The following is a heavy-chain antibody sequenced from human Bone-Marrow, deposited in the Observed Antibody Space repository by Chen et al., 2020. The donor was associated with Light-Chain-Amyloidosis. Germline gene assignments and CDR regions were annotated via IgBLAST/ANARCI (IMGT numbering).Heavy chain of an antibody. CDR3: APGIRYRLFADH. D-gene: IGHD3-9*01. CDR2: MNPNSLNI. CDR1: GNAFSDYD. Sequence: QVHLVQSGAEVIQPGASVKVYCKASGNAFSDYDIVWVRQATGQGLEWMGWMNPNSLNIVFGKKFLGRVTLTMDWSENTAFMTLSRVTSEDTAVNYCAPGIRYRLFADHWGHGTLVTVSS. V-gene: IGHV1-8*01. J-gene: IGHJ4*01.